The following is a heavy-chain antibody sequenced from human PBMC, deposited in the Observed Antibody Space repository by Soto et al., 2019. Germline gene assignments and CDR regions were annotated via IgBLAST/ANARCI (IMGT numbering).Heavy chain of an antibody. CDR2: TYFRSKWNY. J-gene: IGHJ6*02. Sequence: SQTLSLTCAISGDSVSANNAAWNWIRQSPSRGLEWLGRTYFRSKWNYDYAESVKSRLTITPDTTNNQISLQLNSVIPEDAAVYYCVRQPLSNLALYGMDVWGQGTTVTVSS. CDR3: VRQPLSNLALYGMDV. V-gene: IGHV6-1*01. CDR1: GDSVSANNAA.